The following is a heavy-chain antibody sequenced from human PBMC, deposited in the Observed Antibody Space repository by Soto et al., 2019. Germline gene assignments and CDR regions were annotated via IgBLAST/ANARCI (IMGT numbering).Heavy chain of an antibody. Sequence: SETPCLTRAVDGGSFSGFYLSWIRQPPGKGLEWIGEINHSGSTNYNPSLKSRVTISVDTSKNQFSLKLSSVTAADTAVYYCARGGVRYNWNPRRFDPWGQGTLVTVSS. J-gene: IGHJ5*02. D-gene: IGHD1-1*01. CDR2: INHSGST. CDR1: GGSFSGFY. CDR3: ARGGVRYNWNPRRFDP. V-gene: IGHV4-34*01.